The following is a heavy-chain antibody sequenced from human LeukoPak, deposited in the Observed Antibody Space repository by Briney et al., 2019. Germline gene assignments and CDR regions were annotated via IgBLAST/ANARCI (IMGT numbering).Heavy chain of an antibody. J-gene: IGHJ3*02. V-gene: IGHV3-48*01. D-gene: IGHD3-3*01. CDR1: GFTFSSYS. CDR3: ARATRITIFGVVIPGAFDI. CDR2: ISSSSSTI. Sequence: GGSLRLSCAASGFTFSSYSMNCVRQAPGKGLEWVSYISSSSSTIYYADSVKGRFTISRDNAKNSLYLQMNSLRAEDTAVYYCARATRITIFGVVIPGAFDIWGQGTMFTVSS.